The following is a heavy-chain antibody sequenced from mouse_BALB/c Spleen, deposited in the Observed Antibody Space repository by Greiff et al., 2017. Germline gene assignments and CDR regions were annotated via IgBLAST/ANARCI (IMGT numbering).Heavy chain of an antibody. CDR1: GYAFSSSW. D-gene: IGHD1-1*01. V-gene: IGHV1-82*01. Sequence: VQLQQSGPELVKPGASVKISCKASGYAFSSSWMNWVKQRPGQGLEWIGRIYPGDGDTNYNGKFKGKATLTADKSSSTAYMQLSSLTSVDSAVYFCARTYYYGSSWDYWGQGTTLTVSS. J-gene: IGHJ2*01. CDR2: IYPGDGDT. CDR3: ARTYYYGSSWDY.